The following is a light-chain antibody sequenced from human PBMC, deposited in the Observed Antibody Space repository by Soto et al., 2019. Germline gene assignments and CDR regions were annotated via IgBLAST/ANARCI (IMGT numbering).Light chain of an antibody. J-gene: IGKJ1*01. CDR3: QQYNSFPT. CDR2: KAS. CDR1: QSISRW. Sequence: DIQMTQSPSTLSASVGDRVTITCRAIQSISRWLAWYQQKPGKAPKLLIYKASSLESVVPSRFSGSGSGTEFTLTISSLQTDDFATYYCQQYNSFPTFGQGTKVEIK. V-gene: IGKV1-5*03.